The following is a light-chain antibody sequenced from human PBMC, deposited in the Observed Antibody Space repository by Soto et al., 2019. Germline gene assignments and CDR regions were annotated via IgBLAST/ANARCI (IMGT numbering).Light chain of an antibody. V-gene: IGKV3-20*01. CDR2: GAS. CDR1: QNIGSSN. Sequence: PGTLSLYGKEIATLSCRTSQNIGSSNVAWYQHKPGLAPRLLLYGASNRATGIPDRSTYSVSLPDFTPSCTALAPERVAVYSMQQHARSPGTFRRGTKVDIK. CDR3: QQHARSPGT. J-gene: IGKJ1*01.